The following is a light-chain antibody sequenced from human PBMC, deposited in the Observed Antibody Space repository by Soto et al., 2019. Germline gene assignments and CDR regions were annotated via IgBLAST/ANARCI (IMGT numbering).Light chain of an antibody. J-gene: IGLJ2*01. V-gene: IGLV3-1*01. CDR1: KLGSKY. CDR2: QDS. CDR3: QAWDRSIVV. Sequence: SYELTQPPSVSVSPGQTASITCSGDKLGSKYVCWYQQKAGQPPVLVLYQDSKRPSGIPERFAGSNSGNTATLTISGTQAMDEADYYCQAWDRSIVVFGGGTKLTVL.